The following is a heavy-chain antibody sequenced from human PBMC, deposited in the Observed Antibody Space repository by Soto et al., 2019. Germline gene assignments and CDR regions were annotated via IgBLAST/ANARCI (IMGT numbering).Heavy chain of an antibody. Sequence: PGGSRRLSCAASGFSFGSYALSWVRQAPGKGLEWVSTISGSDGKTFYADSVKGRFSISRDTSQSTLYLQMNSLRADDTAMYYCARWSYLDYWGQGTRVTVPS. J-gene: IGHJ4*02. CDR3: ARWSYLDY. D-gene: IGHD3-3*01. V-gene: IGHV3-23*01. CDR1: GFSFGSYA. CDR2: ISGSDGKT.